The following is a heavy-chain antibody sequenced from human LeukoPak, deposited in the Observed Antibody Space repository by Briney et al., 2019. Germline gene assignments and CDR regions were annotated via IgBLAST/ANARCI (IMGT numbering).Heavy chain of an antibody. D-gene: IGHD5-12*01. CDR3: ARGRAYSGYDNYDD. V-gene: IGHV3-53*01. Sequence: GGSLRLSCAASGFTVSSNYMSWVRQAPGKGLEWVSVIYSGGSTYYADSVKGRFTISRDNSKNTLYLQMNSLRAEDTVVYYCARGRAYSGYDNYDDWSQGTLVTVSS. CDR1: GFTVSSNY. J-gene: IGHJ4*02. CDR2: IYSGGST.